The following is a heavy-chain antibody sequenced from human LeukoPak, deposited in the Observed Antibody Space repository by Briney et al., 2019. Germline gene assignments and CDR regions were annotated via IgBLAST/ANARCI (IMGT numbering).Heavy chain of an antibody. CDR1: GYTFTNYY. V-gene: IGHV1-46*01. Sequence: GASVKVSCKASGYTFTNYYIHWVRQAPGQGLEWMGIINPTGDSTSYGQKFQARVTMTRDTSTNTVYMELSSLRSEDTAVYYCARHPSPQLHHFDYWGQGTLVTVSS. CDR3: ARHPSPQLHHFDY. CDR2: INPTGDST. D-gene: IGHD2-2*01. J-gene: IGHJ4*02.